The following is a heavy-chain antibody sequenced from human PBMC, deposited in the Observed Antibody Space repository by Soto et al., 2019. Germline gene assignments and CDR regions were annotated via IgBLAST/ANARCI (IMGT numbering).Heavy chain of an antibody. CDR3: ARYYCDTGGYSNWFDP. J-gene: IGHJ5*02. D-gene: IGHD3-22*01. Sequence: PSETLSLTCAVSGGSISSGGYSWSWIRQPPGKGLEWIGYIYHSGSTYYNPSLKSRVTISVDRSKNQFSLKLSSVTAADTAVYYCARYYCDTGGYSNWFDPWGQGTLVTVSS. V-gene: IGHV4-30-2*01. CDR1: GGSISSGGYS. CDR2: IYHSGST.